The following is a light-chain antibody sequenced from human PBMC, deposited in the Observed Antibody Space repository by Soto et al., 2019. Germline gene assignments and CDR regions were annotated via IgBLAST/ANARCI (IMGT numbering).Light chain of an antibody. Sequence: DIQMTQSPSSVSASVGDRVTITCRSSQDINSRLSSYQQKPGKAPKLLIYTASSLQTGVPSRFSGSGSGTDFTLTISSLQPEDFATYYCQQANSFPLTFGQGTRLEIK. J-gene: IGKJ5*01. CDR3: QQANSFPLT. V-gene: IGKV1-12*01. CDR1: QDINSR. CDR2: TAS.